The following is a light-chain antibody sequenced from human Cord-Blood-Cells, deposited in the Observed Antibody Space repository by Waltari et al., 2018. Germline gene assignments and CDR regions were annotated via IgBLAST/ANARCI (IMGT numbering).Light chain of an antibody. Sequence: DIQMTQSPSSLSASVGDRVTITCRASQSISSYLNWYQQKPGKAPKLLIYATYSLQSGVTSSVSGSGSGTDFTLTISSLQAVDFATCYWQQSYSTHRTFGQGTKVEIK. CDR2: ATY. CDR1: QSISSY. J-gene: IGKJ1*01. CDR3: QQSYSTHRT. V-gene: IGKV1-39*01.